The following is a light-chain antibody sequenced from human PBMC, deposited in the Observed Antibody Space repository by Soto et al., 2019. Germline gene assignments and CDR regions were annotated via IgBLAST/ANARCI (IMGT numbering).Light chain of an antibody. CDR3: QQTYSSPQWT. CDR1: QSISSY. J-gene: IGKJ1*01. CDR2: AAV. V-gene: IGKV1-39*01. Sequence: DIQMTQSPFSLSASVGDRVTITCRASQSISSYLNRYQQKPGKPPKLLIYAAVSLQSGIPSRFSAYGSGTDFTLTISSLQPEDFATYYCQQTYSSPQWTFGQGTKVEIK.